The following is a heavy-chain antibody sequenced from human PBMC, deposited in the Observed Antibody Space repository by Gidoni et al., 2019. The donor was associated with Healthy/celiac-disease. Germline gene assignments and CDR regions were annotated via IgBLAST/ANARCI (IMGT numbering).Heavy chain of an antibody. CDR3: TTDGDYGSDYYYYGMDV. V-gene: IGHV3-15*07. Sequence: EVQLVESGGGLVKPGGSLRLSCAASGFTFSNAWMNWVRQAPGKGLEWVGRIKSKTDGGTTDYAAPVKGRFTISRDDSKNTLYLQMNSLKTEDTAVYYCTTDGDYGSDYYYYGMDVWGQGTTVTVSS. J-gene: IGHJ6*02. CDR1: GFTFSNAW. D-gene: IGHD3-10*01. CDR2: IKSKTDGGTT.